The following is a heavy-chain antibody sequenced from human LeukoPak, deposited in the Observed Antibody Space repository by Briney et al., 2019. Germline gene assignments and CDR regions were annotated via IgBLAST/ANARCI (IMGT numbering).Heavy chain of an antibody. CDR3: ARDRGSSSWSNGGYFDY. J-gene: IGHJ4*02. V-gene: IGHV1-18*01. D-gene: IGHD6-13*01. CDR2: ISAYNGNT. Sequence: GASVKVSCKASGYTFTSYGISWVRQAPGQGLEWMGWISAYNGNTNYAQKLQGRVTMTTDTSTSTVYMELSSLRSEDTAVYYCARDRGSSSWSNGGYFDYWGQGTLATVSS. CDR1: GYTFTSYG.